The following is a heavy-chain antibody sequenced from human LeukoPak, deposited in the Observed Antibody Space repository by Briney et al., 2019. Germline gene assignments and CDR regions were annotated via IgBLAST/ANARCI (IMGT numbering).Heavy chain of an antibody. Sequence: SETLSLTCAVSGGSISSGGYSWSWIRQPAGKGLEWIGYIYHSGSTYYNPSLKSRVTISVDRSKNQFSLKLSSVTAADTAVYYCTRDPRIAAAGVVFDYWGQGTLVTVSS. J-gene: IGHJ4*02. CDR2: IYHSGST. V-gene: IGHV4-30-2*01. CDR1: GGSISSGGYS. CDR3: TRDPRIAAAGVVFDY. D-gene: IGHD6-13*01.